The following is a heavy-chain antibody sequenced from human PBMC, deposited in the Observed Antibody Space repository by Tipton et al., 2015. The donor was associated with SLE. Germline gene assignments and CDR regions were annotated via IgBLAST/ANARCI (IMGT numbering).Heavy chain of an antibody. J-gene: IGHJ3*02. Sequence: QLVQSGAEVKKPGSSVKVSCKASGGTFSSYAISWVRQAPGQGLEWMGRINPNSGGTNYAQKFQGRVTMTRDTSISTAYMELSRLRSDDTAVYYCARGPLGYEDAFDIWGQGTMVTVSS. D-gene: IGHD1-1*01. CDR3: ARGPLGYEDAFDI. CDR2: INPNSGGT. CDR1: GGTFSSYA. V-gene: IGHV1-2*06.